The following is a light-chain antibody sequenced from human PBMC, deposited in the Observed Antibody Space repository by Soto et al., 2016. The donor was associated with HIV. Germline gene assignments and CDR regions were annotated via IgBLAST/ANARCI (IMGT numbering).Light chain of an antibody. CDR1: QDINIH. J-gene: IGKJ1*01. V-gene: IGKV1-27*01. CDR2: PAS. CDR3: QKYYDCPYT. Sequence: DIQMTQSPSSLSASVGDRVTITCRASQDINIHLVWYQQKPGNSPKLLIYPASTRQSGVPFRFSGSGSGTNFSLTISSLQPEDGATYYCQKYYDCPYTFGQGPRWKSN.